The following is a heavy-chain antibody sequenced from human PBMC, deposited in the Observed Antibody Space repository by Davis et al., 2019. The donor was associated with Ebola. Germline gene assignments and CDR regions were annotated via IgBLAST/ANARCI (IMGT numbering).Heavy chain of an antibody. D-gene: IGHD3-22*01. J-gene: IGHJ6*02. CDR3: ARDYYDSSGYYYEARYGMDV. CDR2: IIPILGIA. V-gene: IGHV1-69*04. Sequence: SVKVSCKASGYTFTGYYMHWVRQAPGQGLEWMGRIIPILGIANYAQKFQGRVTITADKSTSTAYMELSSLRSDDTAVYYCARDYYDSSGYYYEARYGMDVWGQGTTVTVSS. CDR1: GYTFTGYY.